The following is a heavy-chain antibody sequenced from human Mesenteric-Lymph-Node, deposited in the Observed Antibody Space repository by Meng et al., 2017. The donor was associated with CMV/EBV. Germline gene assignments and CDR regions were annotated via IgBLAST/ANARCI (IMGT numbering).Heavy chain of an antibody. D-gene: IGHD6-6*01. CDR1: GFTVSSNY. CDR3: ARAAARHYLDY. J-gene: IGHJ4*02. CDR2: IYSGGST. Sequence: GESLKISCAASGFTVSSNYMSWVRQAPGKGLEWVSVIYSGGSTYYADSVKGRFTISRDNSKNTLYLQMNSMRAEDTAVYYCARAAARHYLDYWGQGTLVTVSS. V-gene: IGHV3-66*02.